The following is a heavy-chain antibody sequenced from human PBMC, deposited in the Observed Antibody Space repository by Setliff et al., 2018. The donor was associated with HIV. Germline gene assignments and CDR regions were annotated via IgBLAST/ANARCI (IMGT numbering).Heavy chain of an antibody. D-gene: IGHD3-10*01. CDR3: ARQGGYNSPLIV. Sequence: PSETLSLTCTVSGGSITSYYWNWIRQSPGKGLEWIGYIFDSGTTKYNPSVTSRVTISVDASKNQFFLQLISVTAADTGVYYCARQGGYNSPLIVWGQGKLVTVSS. CDR2: IFDSGTT. V-gene: IGHV4-59*08. J-gene: IGHJ4*02. CDR1: GGSITSYY.